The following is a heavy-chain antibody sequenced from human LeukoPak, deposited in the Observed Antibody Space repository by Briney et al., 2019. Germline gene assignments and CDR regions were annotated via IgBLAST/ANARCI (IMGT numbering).Heavy chain of an antibody. D-gene: IGHD1-26*01. Sequence: GRSLSLSCAASGFTFDDYAMHWVRQAPGKGLEWVSGISWNSGSIGYADSVKGRFTISRDNAKNSLYLQMNSLRAEDMALYYCAKSPEWELRSDWYFDLWGRGTLVTVSS. CDR2: ISWNSGSI. CDR1: GFTFDDYA. CDR3: AKSPEWELRSDWYFDL. V-gene: IGHV3-9*03. J-gene: IGHJ2*01.